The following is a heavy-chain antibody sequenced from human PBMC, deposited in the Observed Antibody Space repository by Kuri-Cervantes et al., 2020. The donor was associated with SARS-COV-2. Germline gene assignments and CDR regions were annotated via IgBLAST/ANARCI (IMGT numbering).Heavy chain of an antibody. D-gene: IGHD2-2*01. Sequence: SGPTLVKPTQTLTLTCTFSGFSLTTSGMCVAWIRQPPGKALEWLARIDWDDDKYYKTSLSTRLSISKDTSKNQVVLTMTNMDPVDTATYYCAHRRVVPAASYFDYWGQGTLVTVSS. V-gene: IGHV2-70*12. CDR1: GFSLTTSGMC. CDR2: IDWDDDK. J-gene: IGHJ4*02. CDR3: AHRRVVPAASYFDY.